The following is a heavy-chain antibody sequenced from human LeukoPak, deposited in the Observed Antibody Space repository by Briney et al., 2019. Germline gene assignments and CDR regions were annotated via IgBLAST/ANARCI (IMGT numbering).Heavy chain of an antibody. J-gene: IGHJ3*02. CDR2: MYYSGST. V-gene: IGHV4-59*01. CDR1: GGSISSDY. CDR3: ARDRRESTRPNDAFDI. Sequence: SRTLSLTCSVSGGSISSDYWSWVRQPPRKGLGWSGDMYYSGSTHYNPSPESRVTISIDTSRKQLSLKLTSVTAADTAVYYCARDRRESTRPNDAFDIWGQGTMVTVSS. D-gene: IGHD1-1*01.